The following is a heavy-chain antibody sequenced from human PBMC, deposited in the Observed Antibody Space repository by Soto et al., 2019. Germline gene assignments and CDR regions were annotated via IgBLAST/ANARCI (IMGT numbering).Heavy chain of an antibody. Sequence: EVQLVESGGGLVQPWGSLRLSCAASGFTFSSYSMNWVRQAPGKGLGWVSYISSSSSTIYYADSVKGRFTISRDNAKNSLYLQMSSLRDEDTAVYYCARGLRGYSSGWYGGQGTLVTVSS. CDR3: ARGLRGYSSGWY. J-gene: IGHJ4*02. CDR2: ISSSSSTI. CDR1: GFTFSSYS. D-gene: IGHD6-19*01. V-gene: IGHV3-48*02.